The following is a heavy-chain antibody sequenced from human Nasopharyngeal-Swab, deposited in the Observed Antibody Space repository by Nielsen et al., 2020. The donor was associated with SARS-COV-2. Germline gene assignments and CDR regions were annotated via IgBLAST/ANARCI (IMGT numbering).Heavy chain of an antibody. J-gene: IGHJ6*02. V-gene: IGHV3-30*18. CDR3: AKSLRGVSLSFGYYYGLDV. Sequence: VRQAPGKGLEWVAAVSYDGRHKSYADSVRGRFTVSRDNSKNTMYLQMSSLRAEDTAIYYCAKSLRGVSLSFGYYYGLDVWGQGTTVTVSS. CDR2: VSYDGRHK. D-gene: IGHD3-10*01.